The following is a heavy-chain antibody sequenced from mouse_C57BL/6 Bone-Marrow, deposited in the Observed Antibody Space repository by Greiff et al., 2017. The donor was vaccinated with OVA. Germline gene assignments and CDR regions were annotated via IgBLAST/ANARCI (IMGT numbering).Heavy chain of an antibody. V-gene: IGHV1-26*01. Sequence: VQLKQSGPELVKPGASVKISCKASGYTFTDYYMNWVKQSHGKSLEWIGDINPNNGGTSYNQKFKGKATLTVDKSSSTAYMELRSLTSEDSAVYYCARLLLRSFAYWGQGTLVTVSA. CDR1: GYTFTDYY. D-gene: IGHD1-1*01. CDR2: INPNNGGT. J-gene: IGHJ3*01. CDR3: ARLLLRSFAY.